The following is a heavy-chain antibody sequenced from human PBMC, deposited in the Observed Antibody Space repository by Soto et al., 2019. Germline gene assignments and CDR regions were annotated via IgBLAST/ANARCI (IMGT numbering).Heavy chain of an antibody. Sequence: HSCRVSEGTISDIFLSRVRKHQRKGLEWVSILYSGGSTYYADSVKGRFTISRDNAKNTLYLQMNSLRAEDTAVYFCACRPGVVRPPDMRPFDFWGHGTLVTVSS. V-gene: IGHV3-66*01. CDR2: LYSGGST. CDR1: EGTISDIF. D-gene: IGHD2-15*01. J-gene: IGHJ4*01. CDR3: ACRPGVVRPPDMRPFDF.